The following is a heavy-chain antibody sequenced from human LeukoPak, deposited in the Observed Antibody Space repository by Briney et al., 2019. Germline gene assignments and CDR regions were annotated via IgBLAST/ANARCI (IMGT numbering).Heavy chain of an antibody. CDR3: AREVRGYDFWSGYSDYYYYYYMDV. Sequence: GRSLRLSCAASGFTFSSYGMHWVRQAPGKGLEWVAVIWYDGSNKYYADSVKGRFTISRDNSKNTLYLQMNCLRAEDTAVYYCAREVRGYDFWSGYSDYYYYYYMDVWGKGTTVTVSS. J-gene: IGHJ6*03. CDR1: GFTFSSYG. V-gene: IGHV3-33*01. CDR2: IWYDGSNK. D-gene: IGHD3-3*01.